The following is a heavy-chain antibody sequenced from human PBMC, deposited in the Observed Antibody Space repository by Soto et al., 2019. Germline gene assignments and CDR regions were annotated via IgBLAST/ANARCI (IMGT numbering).Heavy chain of an antibody. CDR3: ARDSAATVVTPVYFDY. CDR1: GGTFSSYA. D-gene: IGHD2-15*01. Sequence: SVKVSCKASGGTFSSYAISWVRQAPGQGLEWMGGIIPIFGTANYAQKFQGRVTITADESTSTAYMELSSLRSEDTAVYYCARDSAATVVTPVYFDYWGQGTLVTVSS. J-gene: IGHJ4*02. CDR2: IIPIFGTA. V-gene: IGHV1-69*13.